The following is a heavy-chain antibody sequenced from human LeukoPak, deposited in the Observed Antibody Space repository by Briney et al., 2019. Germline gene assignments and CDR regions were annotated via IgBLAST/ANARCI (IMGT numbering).Heavy chain of an antibody. CDR2: ISYDGSNK. J-gene: IGHJ4*02. CDR1: GFIFSSYA. D-gene: IGHD6-19*01. Sequence: PGGSLRLSCEASGFIFSSYAMHWVRQAPGKGPEWVAVISYDGSNKYYADSVKGRFTISRDNSKNTLYLQMNSLRAEDTAVYYCARLGAVAPNYWGQGTLVTVSS. V-gene: IGHV3-30-3*01. CDR3: ARLGAVAPNY.